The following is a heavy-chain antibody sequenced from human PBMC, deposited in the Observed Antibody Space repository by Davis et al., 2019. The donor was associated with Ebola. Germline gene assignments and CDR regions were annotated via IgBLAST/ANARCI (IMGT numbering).Heavy chain of an antibody. D-gene: IGHD6-19*01. Sequence: GESLKISCAASGFTFSSYSMNWVRQAPGKGLEWVSYISSSSSTIYYADSVKGRFTISRDNAKNSLYLQMNSLRAEDTALFHCAKSKRGSVSTGWYGYAFDVWGQGTMVTVSS. J-gene: IGHJ3*01. CDR2: ISSSSSTI. CDR3: AKSKRGSVSTGWYGYAFDV. CDR1: GFTFSSYS. V-gene: IGHV3-48*01.